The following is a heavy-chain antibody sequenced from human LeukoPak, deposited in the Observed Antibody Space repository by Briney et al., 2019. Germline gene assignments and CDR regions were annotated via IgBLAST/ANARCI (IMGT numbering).Heavy chain of an antibody. J-gene: IGHJ4*02. Sequence: GGSLRLSCAASGFTFSSYAMHWVRQAPGKGLEWVAVISYDGSNKYYADSVKGRFTISRDNSKNTLYLQMNSLRAEDTAVYYCARDHPLLWFGEPNYYFDYWGQGTLVTVSS. D-gene: IGHD3-10*01. CDR2: ISYDGSNK. CDR1: GFTFSSYA. V-gene: IGHV3-30-3*01. CDR3: ARDHPLLWFGEPNYYFDY.